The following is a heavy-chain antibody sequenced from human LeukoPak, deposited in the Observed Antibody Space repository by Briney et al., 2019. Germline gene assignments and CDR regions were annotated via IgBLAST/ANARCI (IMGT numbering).Heavy chain of an antibody. D-gene: IGHD2-15*01. CDR3: ARVVVVAATRVDP. V-gene: IGHV4-61*02. J-gene: IGHJ5*02. Sequence: SETLSLTCTVSGGSISSGSYYWNWIRQPAGKGLEWIGRFYNSGRTNFNPSLKSRVTISADTSKNQFSLKLSSVTAADTAVYYCARVVVVAATRVDPWGQGTLVTVSS. CDR2: FYNSGRT. CDR1: GGSISSGSYY.